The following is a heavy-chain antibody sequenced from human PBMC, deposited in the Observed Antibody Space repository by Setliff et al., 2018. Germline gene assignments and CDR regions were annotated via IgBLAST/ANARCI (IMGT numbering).Heavy chain of an antibody. D-gene: IGHD3-10*01. Sequence: ASVKVSCKASGYTFTNYGVSWVRQAPGQGLEWMGWISGYNGKTNYAQKVQGRVSMTTHTSTSTAYMELRSLRSDDTAVYYCAITKGFGDGWFDPWGQGTLVTVS. J-gene: IGHJ5*02. CDR3: AITKGFGDGWFDP. CDR1: GYTFTNYG. CDR2: ISGYNGKT. V-gene: IGHV1-18*01.